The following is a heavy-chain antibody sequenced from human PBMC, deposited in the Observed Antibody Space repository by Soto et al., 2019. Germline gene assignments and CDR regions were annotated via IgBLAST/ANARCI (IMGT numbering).Heavy chain of an antibody. CDR3: AKDSLVATRKFDS. J-gene: IGHJ4*02. CDR1: GFTFSSYA. V-gene: IGHV3-23*01. CDR2: ISGSGGST. Sequence: EVQLLESGGGLVQPGGSLRLSCAASGFTFSSYAMSWVRQAPGKGLEWVSAISGSGGSTYYADSVKGRFTISRDNSKNTLYPQMISLRSEDAAVYYCAKDSLVATRKFDSWGQGTLVTVSS. D-gene: IGHD5-12*01.